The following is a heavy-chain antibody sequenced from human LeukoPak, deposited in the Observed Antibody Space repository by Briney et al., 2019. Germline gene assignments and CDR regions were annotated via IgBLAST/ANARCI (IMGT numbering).Heavy chain of an antibody. CDR3: VIEPADRGVYYFDF. Sequence: PSETLSLTCTVSGYSISSGDYWGWIRQPPGKGLEWIGSISRSGGTYYNPSLKSRVTISVDTSKNHFSLKLSSVTAADTALYYCVIEPADRGVYYFDFWGQGTLVTVSS. V-gene: IGHV4-38-2*02. CDR1: GYSISSGDY. D-gene: IGHD3-10*01. CDR2: ISRSGGT. J-gene: IGHJ4*02.